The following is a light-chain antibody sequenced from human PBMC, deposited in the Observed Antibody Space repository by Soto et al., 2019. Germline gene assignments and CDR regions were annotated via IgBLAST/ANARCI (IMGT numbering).Light chain of an antibody. CDR3: SSYTTSSTLV. CDR1: SSDVGGYNY. CDR2: DVS. Sequence: QSVLTQPASVSGSPGQSITISCTGTSSDVGGYNYVSWYRQHPGKDPKLMIYDVSNRPSGVSNRFSGSKSGNTASLTISGLQAEDEADYYCSSYTTSSTLVFGGGTKLTVL. V-gene: IGLV2-14*01. J-gene: IGLJ2*01.